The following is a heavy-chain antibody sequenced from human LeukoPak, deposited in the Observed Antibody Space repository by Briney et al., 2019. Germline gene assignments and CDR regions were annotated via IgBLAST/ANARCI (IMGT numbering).Heavy chain of an antibody. CDR1: GGSFSGYY. Sequence: SETLSLTCAVYGGSFSGYYWSWIRQPPGKGLEWIGEINHSGSTNYNPSLKSRVTTSVDTSKNQFSPKLSSVTAVDTAVYYCARGRGYSGYDRRYFDYWGQGTLVTASS. J-gene: IGHJ4*02. CDR3: ARGRGYSGYDRRYFDY. D-gene: IGHD5-12*01. V-gene: IGHV4-34*01. CDR2: INHSGST.